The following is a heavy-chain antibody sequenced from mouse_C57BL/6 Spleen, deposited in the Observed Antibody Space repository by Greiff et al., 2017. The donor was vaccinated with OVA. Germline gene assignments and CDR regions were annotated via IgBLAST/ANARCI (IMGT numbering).Heavy chain of an antibody. CDR2: ISSGGDYI. CDR1: GFTFSSYA. V-gene: IGHV5-9-1*02. CDR3: TREGDGYYAGAMDY. J-gene: IGHJ4*01. Sequence: EVNLVESGEGLVKPGGSLKLSCAASGFTFSSYAMSWVRQTPEKRLEWVAYISSGGDYIYYADTVKGRFTISRDNARNTLYLQMSSLKSEDTAMYYCTREGDGYYAGAMDYWGQGTSVTVSS. D-gene: IGHD2-3*01.